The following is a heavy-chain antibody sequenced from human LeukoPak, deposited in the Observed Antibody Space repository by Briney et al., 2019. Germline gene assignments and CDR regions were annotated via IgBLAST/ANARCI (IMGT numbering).Heavy chain of an antibody. CDR1: GDIFNSYS. CDR2: IIPIFGST. Sequence: SVKVSCNASGDIFNSYSVSWVRQAPGQGLEWMGGIIPIFGSTNYAQKFQGRVTITTDQSTRTAYMELNSLSSDDTAVYYCARVGRSRGSLPNSYYFMDVWGKGTTVTVSS. CDR3: ARVGRSRGSLPNSYYFMDV. D-gene: IGHD1-26*01. J-gene: IGHJ6*03. V-gene: IGHV1-69*05.